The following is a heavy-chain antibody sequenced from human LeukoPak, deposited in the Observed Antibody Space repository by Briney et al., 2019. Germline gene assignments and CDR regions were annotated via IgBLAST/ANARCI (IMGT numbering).Heavy chain of an antibody. CDR1: GFTFSSSR. CDR3: ANFEPGYTSSWYAEF. J-gene: IGHJ4*02. CDR2: ISSRGTTK. Sequence: PGGSLRLSREVSGFTFSSSRMNWVRQAPGKGLEWVSYISSRGTTKHYADSVKGRFTISRDNAKNALYLQMNSLRVEDTAVYYCANFEPGYTSSWYAEFWGQGTLVTVSS. V-gene: IGHV3-48*01. D-gene: IGHD6-13*01.